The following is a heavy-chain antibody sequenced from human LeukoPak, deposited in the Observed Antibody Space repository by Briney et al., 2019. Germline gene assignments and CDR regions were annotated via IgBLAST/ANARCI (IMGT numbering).Heavy chain of an antibody. J-gene: IGHJ4*02. V-gene: IGHV3-23*01. Sequence: LPGGSLRLSCAGSGFTFSNYDMNWVRQAPGMGLEWVSGINTNGGRTWYAESVKGRFTISRDNSKNTAYLQMNSLRAEDTAVYYCAKFGDFYDFWSGYFPYYFDYWGQGTLVTVSS. D-gene: IGHD3-3*01. CDR2: INTNGGRT. CDR3: AKFGDFYDFWSGYFPYYFDY. CDR1: GFTFSNYD.